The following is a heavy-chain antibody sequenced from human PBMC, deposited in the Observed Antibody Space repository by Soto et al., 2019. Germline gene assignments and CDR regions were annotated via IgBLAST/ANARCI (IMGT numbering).Heavy chain of an antibody. J-gene: IGHJ4*02. Sequence: SETLSLTCAVYGGSFSGYYWSWIRQPPGKGLEWIGEINHSGSTNYNPSLKSRVTISVDTSKNQFSLKLSSVTAADTAVYYCARGLAARLDYWGQGTVVTVSS. CDR1: GGSFSGYY. CDR3: ARGLAARLDY. V-gene: IGHV4-34*01. CDR2: INHSGST. D-gene: IGHD6-6*01.